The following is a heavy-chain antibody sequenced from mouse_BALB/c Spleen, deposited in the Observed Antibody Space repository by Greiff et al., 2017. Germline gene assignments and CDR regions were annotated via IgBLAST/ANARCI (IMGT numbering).Heavy chain of an antibody. CDR2: ISSGGST. CDR3: ARFSDGYYSAWFAY. Sequence: EVQRVESGGGLVKPGGSLKLSCAASGFTFSSYAMSWVRQTPEKRLEWVASISSGGSTYYPDSVKGRFTISRDNARNILYLQMSSLRSEDTAMYYCARFSDGYYSAWFAYWGQGTLVTVSA. CDR1: GFTFSSYA. V-gene: IGHV5-6-5*01. J-gene: IGHJ3*01. D-gene: IGHD2-3*01.